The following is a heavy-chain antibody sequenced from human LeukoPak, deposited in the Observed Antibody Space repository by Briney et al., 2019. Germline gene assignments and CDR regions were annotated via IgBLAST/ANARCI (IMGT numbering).Heavy chain of an antibody. V-gene: IGHV3-74*01. CDR3: ARNHYYYYMDV. CDR2: INSDGSST. J-gene: IGHJ6*03. Sequence: PGGSLRLSCAASGFTFSSYWMHWVRQAPGKGLVWVSRINSDGSSTSYADSVKGRFTISRDNAKNTLYLQMNSLRAEDTAVYYCARNHYYYYMDVWGKGTTVTVSS. CDR1: GFTFSSYW.